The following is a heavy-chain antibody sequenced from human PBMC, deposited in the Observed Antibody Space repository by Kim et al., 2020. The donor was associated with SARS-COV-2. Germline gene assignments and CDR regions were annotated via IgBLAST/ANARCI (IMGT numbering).Heavy chain of an antibody. D-gene: IGHD3-10*01. CDR2: ISYDGSNK. Sequence: GGSLRLSCAASGFTFSSYGMHWVRQAPGKGLEWVAVISYDGSNKYYADSVKGRFTISRDNSKNTLYLQMNSLRAEDTAVYYCAKDGGLWPFDYWGQGTLVTVSS. CDR1: GFTFSSYG. V-gene: IGHV3-30*18. J-gene: IGHJ4*02. CDR3: AKDGGLWPFDY.